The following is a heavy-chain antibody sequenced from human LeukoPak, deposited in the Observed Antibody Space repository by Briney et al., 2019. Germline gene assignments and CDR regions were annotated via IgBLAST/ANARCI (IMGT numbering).Heavy chain of an antibody. D-gene: IGHD2-8*02. CDR3: ARKGGTGGPLNY. Sequence: GGSLRLSCAASGFTFSNYWMSWVRQAPGKGLEWVANIKQDGSETYYVDSVKGRFTISRDNAKNSLFLQMNSLTAEDTAVYYCARKGGTGGPLNYWGQGTLVTVSS. CDR1: GFTFSNYW. V-gene: IGHV3-7*01. J-gene: IGHJ4*02. CDR2: IKQDGSET.